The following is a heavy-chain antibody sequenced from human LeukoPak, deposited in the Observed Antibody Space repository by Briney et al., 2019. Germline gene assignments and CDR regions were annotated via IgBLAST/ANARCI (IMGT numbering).Heavy chain of an antibody. CDR3: ASVLSGIAVAGSFDP. CDR1: GGTFSSYA. D-gene: IGHD6-19*01. Sequence: SVKVSCKASGGTFSSYAISWVRQAPGHGLEWMGRIIPILGIANYAQKFQGRVTITADKSTSTAYMELSSLRSEDTAVYYCASVLSGIAVAGSFDPWRQGTLVTVSS. J-gene: IGHJ5*02. V-gene: IGHV1-69*04. CDR2: IIPILGIA.